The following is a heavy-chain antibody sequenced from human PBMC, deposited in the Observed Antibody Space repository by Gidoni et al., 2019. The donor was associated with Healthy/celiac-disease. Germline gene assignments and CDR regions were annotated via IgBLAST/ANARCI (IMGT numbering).Heavy chain of an antibody. J-gene: IGHJ3*02. D-gene: IGHD6-13*01. CDR3: AKGMDALVHENAFDI. CDR2: ISWNSGSI. V-gene: IGHV3-9*01. CDR1: GFTFGDYA. Sequence: EVQLVESGGGLVQPGRSLRLSCAASGFTFGDYAMHWVRQAPGKGLEWVSGISWNSGSIGYADSVKGRFTISRDNAKNSLYLQMNSLRAEDTALYYCAKGMDALVHENAFDIWGQGTMVTVSS.